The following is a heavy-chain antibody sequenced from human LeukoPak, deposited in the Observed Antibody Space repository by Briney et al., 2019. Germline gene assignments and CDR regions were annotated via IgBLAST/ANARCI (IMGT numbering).Heavy chain of an antibody. J-gene: IGHJ4*02. Sequence: ASVTVSCKASGYIFINHGIAWVRQAPGQGLEYMGWISAYNGNTDYAQKFQGRVTMTTDTSTSTAYMELRGLRFDDTAVYYCARWGPSPSDYWGQGTLVTVSP. CDR1: GYIFINHG. CDR3: ARWGPSPSDY. D-gene: IGHD1-26*01. V-gene: IGHV1-18*01. CDR2: ISAYNGNT.